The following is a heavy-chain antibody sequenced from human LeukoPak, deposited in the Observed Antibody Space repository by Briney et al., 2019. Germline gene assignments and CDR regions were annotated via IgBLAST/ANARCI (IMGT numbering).Heavy chain of an antibody. CDR1: GFTFSSYA. Sequence: GGSLRLSCAASGFTFSSYAMSWVRQAPGKGLEWDSAISGSGGSTYYADSVKGRFTISRDNSKSTLYLQMNSLRAEDTAVYYCAKVRGGVPAAQYVDYWGQGTLVTVSS. D-gene: IGHD2-2*01. CDR3: AKVRGGVPAAQYVDY. J-gene: IGHJ4*02. CDR2: ISGSGGST. V-gene: IGHV3-23*01.